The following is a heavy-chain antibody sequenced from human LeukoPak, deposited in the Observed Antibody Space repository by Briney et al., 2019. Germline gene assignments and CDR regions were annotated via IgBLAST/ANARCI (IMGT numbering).Heavy chain of an antibody. CDR2: ISAYNGNT. Sequence: ASGKVSCKASGYTFTSYGISWVRQAPGQGLEWMGWISAYNGNTNYAQKFQGRVTITADESTSTAYMELSSLRSEDTAVYYCARGMVRSVDIVATIFDYWGQGTLVTVSS. CDR3: ARGMVRSVDIVATIFDY. D-gene: IGHD5-12*01. J-gene: IGHJ4*02. V-gene: IGHV1-18*01. CDR1: GYTFTSYG.